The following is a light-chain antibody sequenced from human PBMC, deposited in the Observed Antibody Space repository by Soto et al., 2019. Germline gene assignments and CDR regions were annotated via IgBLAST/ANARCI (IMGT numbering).Light chain of an antibody. J-gene: IGKJ1*01. Sequence: AIRMTHSPSSLSASXXXXVXXXFRASQGISSYLAWYQQKPGKAPKLLIYAASTLQSGVPSRFSGSGSGTDFTLTISCLQSEDFATYYCQQYYSYWTFGQGTKVDI. CDR3: QQYYSYWT. CDR2: AAS. V-gene: IGKV1-8*01. CDR1: QGISSY.